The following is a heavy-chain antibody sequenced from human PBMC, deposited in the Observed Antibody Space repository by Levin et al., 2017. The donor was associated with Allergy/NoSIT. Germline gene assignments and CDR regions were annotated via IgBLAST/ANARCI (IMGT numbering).Heavy chain of an antibody. CDR3: ARGNIVVVVAATQKSYPVKFDY. Sequence: PSETLSLTCAVYGGSFSGYYWSWIRQPPGKGLEWIGEINHSGSTNYNPSLKSRVTISVDTSKNQFSLKLSSVTAADTAVYYCARGNIVVVVAATQKSYPVKFDYWGQGTLVTVSS. CDR1: GGSFSGYY. D-gene: IGHD2-15*01. J-gene: IGHJ4*02. V-gene: IGHV4-34*01. CDR2: INHSGST.